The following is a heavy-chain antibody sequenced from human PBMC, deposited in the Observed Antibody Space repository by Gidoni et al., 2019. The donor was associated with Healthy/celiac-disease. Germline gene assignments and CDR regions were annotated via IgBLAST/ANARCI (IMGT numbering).Heavy chain of an antibody. D-gene: IGHD5-18*01. CDR2: IYYSGST. Sequence: QVQLQESGPGLVKPSATQQWRQGEYKCVVQHTCTVSGGSVSSGSYYWSWIREPPGKGLEWIGYIYYSGSTNYNPSLKSRVTISVDTSKNQFSLKLSSVTAADTAVYYCASLERYSYGFDYWGQGTLVTVSS. V-gene: IGHV4-61*01. CDR3: ASLERYSYGFDY. J-gene: IGHJ4*02. CDR1: GGSVSSGSYY.